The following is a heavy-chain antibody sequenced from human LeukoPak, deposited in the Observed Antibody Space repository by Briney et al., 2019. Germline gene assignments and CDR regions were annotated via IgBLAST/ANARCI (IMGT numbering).Heavy chain of an antibody. D-gene: IGHD6-19*01. Sequence: KASETLSLTCTVSGGSISSSYYYWGWIRQPPGKGLELIGSIYYSGSTYYNPSLRSRVTMSVDTSKNQFSLKMSSVTAADTAVYHCARRLGIAVFDYWGQGTLVTVSS. CDR1: GGSISSSYYY. CDR3: ARRLGIAVFDY. V-gene: IGHV4-39*01. CDR2: IYYSGST. J-gene: IGHJ4*02.